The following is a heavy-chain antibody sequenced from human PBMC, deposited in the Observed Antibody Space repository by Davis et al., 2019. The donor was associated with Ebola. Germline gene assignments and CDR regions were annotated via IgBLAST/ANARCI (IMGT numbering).Heavy chain of an antibody. D-gene: IGHD3-10*01. Sequence: GESLKISCAASGFTFRSYWMSWVRQAPGKGLVWVSRINSDGSSTSYADSVKGRFTISRDNAKNTLYLQMNSLRAEDTAVYYCASILYYYGSQGDYWGQGTLVTVSS. CDR2: INSDGSST. V-gene: IGHV3-74*01. CDR1: GFTFRSYW. J-gene: IGHJ4*02. CDR3: ASILYYYGSQGDY.